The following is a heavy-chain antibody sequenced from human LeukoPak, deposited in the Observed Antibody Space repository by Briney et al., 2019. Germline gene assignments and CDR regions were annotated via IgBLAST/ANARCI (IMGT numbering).Heavy chain of an antibody. D-gene: IGHD6-6*01. J-gene: IGHJ2*01. CDR2: IYYSGSP. CDR1: GGSISSYY. Sequence: SETLSLTCTVSGGSISSYYWSWIRQPPGKGLEWIGYIYYSGSPNYNPSLKSRVTISVDTSKNQFSLKLSSVTAADTAMYYCASSSSGNYWYFGLWGRGTLVTVSS. V-gene: IGHV4-59*08. CDR3: ASSSSGNYWYFGL.